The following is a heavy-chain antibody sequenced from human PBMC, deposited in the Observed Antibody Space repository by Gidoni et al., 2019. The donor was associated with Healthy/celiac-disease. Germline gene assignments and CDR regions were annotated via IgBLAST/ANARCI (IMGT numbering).Heavy chain of an antibody. CDR2: IKQDGGEK. V-gene: IGHV3-7*03. J-gene: IGHJ4*02. Sequence: EVQLVESGGGLVQPGGSLRLSCAAAGLTFSSYWMSGARQAPGKGLEWVANIKQDGGEKYYVDSVNGRFTISRDNAKDSLYLQLNSLRAEDTAVYYCASVDLWFGESIAPIDYWGQGTLVTVSS. D-gene: IGHD3-10*01. CDR1: GLTFSSYW. CDR3: ASVDLWFGESIAPIDY.